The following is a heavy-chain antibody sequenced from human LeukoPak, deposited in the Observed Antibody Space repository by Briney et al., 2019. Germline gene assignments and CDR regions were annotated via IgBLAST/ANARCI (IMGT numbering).Heavy chain of an antibody. CDR1: GYTFTSYY. D-gene: IGHD1-26*01. CDR2: INPSGGST. CDR3: ARDRGWELRWFELDY. Sequence: ASVKVSCEASGYTFTSYYMHWVRQAPGQGLEWMGIINPSGGSTSYAQKFQGRVTMTRDMSTSTVYMELSSLRSEDTAVYYCARDRGWELRWFELDYWGQGTLVTVSS. J-gene: IGHJ4*02. V-gene: IGHV1-46*01.